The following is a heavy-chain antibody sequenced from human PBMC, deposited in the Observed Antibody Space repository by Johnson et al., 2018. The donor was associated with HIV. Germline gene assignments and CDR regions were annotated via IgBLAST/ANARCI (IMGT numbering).Heavy chain of an antibody. CDR1: GFTFSSYA. J-gene: IGHJ3*02. Sequence: VQLLESGGGVVQPGRSLRLSCAASGFTFSSYAMHWVRQAPGKGLEWVAVITYDGSNKYYADSVKGRFTISRDNSKNTLYLQMKSLRAEDTAVYYCARGGYSGYDPAGPNAFDIWGQGTMVTVSS. CDR3: ARGGYSGYDPAGPNAFDI. V-gene: IGHV3-30-3*01. CDR2: ITYDGSNK. D-gene: IGHD5-12*01.